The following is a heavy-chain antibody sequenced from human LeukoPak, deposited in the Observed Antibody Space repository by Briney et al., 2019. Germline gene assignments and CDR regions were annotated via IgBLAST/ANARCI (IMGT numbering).Heavy chain of an antibody. V-gene: IGHV3-15*01. Sequence: GGSLRLSCAASGFTFSTAWMSWVRQTPGKGLEWAGRIQSKTEGRTTDYAAPVKGRFTISRDDSKNTLYLQVNSLKTEDTAVYYCTTDDYGYWGQGTLVNVSS. J-gene: IGHJ4*02. D-gene: IGHD3-16*01. CDR3: TTDDYGY. CDR1: GFTFSTAW. CDR2: IQSKTEGRTT.